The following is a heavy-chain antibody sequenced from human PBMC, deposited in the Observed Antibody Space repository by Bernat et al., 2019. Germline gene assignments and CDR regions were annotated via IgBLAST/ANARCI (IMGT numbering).Heavy chain of an antibody. J-gene: IGHJ6*02. D-gene: IGHD4-4*01. Sequence: QVQLVQSGAEVKKPGASVKVSCKASGYTFSYYGISWVRQAPGQGLEWMGWVSGYNGNTDYAEKFQGRVTMTTDTSTNTVYMDLRSLGSDDTAVYYCARKGLKGSHYLYFGMDVWGQGTTVIVSS. CDR2: VSGYNGNT. CDR1: GYTFSYYG. V-gene: IGHV1-18*01. CDR3: ARKGLKGSHYLYFGMDV.